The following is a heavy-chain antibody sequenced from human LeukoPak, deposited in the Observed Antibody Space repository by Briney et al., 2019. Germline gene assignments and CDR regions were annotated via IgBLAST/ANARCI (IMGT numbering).Heavy chain of an antibody. J-gene: IGHJ4*02. CDR2: INPSDGST. CDR3: ARDVDIVATMSRYYFDY. CDR1: RYTFTSYY. Sequence: VASVKVSCQASRYTFTSYYMHWVRQAPGQGLDGMGIINPSDGSTSYAQKFQGRVTMTRDMSTSTVYMELSSLISEDTAVYYCARDVDIVATMSRYYFDYWGQGTLVTVSS. D-gene: IGHD5-12*01. V-gene: IGHV1-46*01.